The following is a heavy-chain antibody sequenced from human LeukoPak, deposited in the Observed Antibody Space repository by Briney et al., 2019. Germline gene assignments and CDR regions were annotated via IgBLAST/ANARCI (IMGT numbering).Heavy chain of an antibody. J-gene: IGHJ4*02. Sequence: PGGSLRLSCAASGFTFSSYAMHWVRQAPGKGLEWVAVISYDGSNKYYADSVKGRFTISRDNSKNTLYLQMNSLRAEDTAVYHCAREIPWRGYSYGSLDYWGQGTLVTVSS. CDR1: GFTFSSYA. D-gene: IGHD5-18*01. CDR3: AREIPWRGYSYGSLDY. V-gene: IGHV3-30*04. CDR2: ISYDGSNK.